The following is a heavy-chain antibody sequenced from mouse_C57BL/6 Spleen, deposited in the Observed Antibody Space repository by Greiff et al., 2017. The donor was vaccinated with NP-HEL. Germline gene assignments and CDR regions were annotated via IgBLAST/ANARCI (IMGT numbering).Heavy chain of an antibody. J-gene: IGHJ3*01. Sequence: QVQLKQPGAELVRPGSSVKLSCKASGYTFTSYWMHWVKQRPIQGLEWIGNIDPSDSETHYNQKFKDKATLTVDKSSSTGYMQISSLTTEDDAVDYCAREGPNRGGGFAYRGQGTLVTVSA. CDR3: AREGPNRGGGFAY. V-gene: IGHV1-52*01. CDR1: GYTFTSYW. CDR2: IDPSDSET.